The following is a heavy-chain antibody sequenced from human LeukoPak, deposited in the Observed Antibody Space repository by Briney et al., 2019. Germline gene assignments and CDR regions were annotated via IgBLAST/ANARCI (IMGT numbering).Heavy chain of an antibody. CDR3: ARHLSGVTGYTYGRGIDY. J-gene: IGHJ4*02. Sequence: PGGSLRLSCVASGFSFSGYAIHWVRQAPGKGLEWVALISYNGGRKDYADSVKGRFTIDRDNSKNTVYLQMISLRAEDTAVYYCARHLSGVTGYTYGRGIDYWGQGTLVTVSS. CDR1: GFSFSGYA. V-gene: IGHV3-30*04. CDR2: ISYNGGRK. D-gene: IGHD5-18*01.